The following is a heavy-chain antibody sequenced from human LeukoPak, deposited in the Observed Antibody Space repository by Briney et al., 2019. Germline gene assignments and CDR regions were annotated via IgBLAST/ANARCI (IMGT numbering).Heavy chain of an antibody. V-gene: IGHV3-21*01. Sequence: PGGSLRLSCAASGFTFSSYEMHWVRQAPGKGLEWVSSISTRSSYIYYADSVKGRFTVSRDNAKSSLYLQMNSLRAEDTAVYYFARLFSYGDYGGGGDYWGQGTLVTVSS. J-gene: IGHJ4*02. D-gene: IGHD4-17*01. CDR2: ISTRSSYI. CDR1: GFTFSSYE. CDR3: ARLFSYGDYGGGGDY.